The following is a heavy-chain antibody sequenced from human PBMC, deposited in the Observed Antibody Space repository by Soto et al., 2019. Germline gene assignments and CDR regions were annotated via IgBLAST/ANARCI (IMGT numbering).Heavy chain of an antibody. CDR3: ARVYSSSWDAFDI. CDR2: ISGSGGST. Sequence: EVQLLESGGGLVQPGGSLRLSCAASGFTFSSYAMSWVRQAPGKGLEWVSAISGSGGSTYYADSVKGRFTISRDNSKNTLYLQMNSLRAEDTAVYYCARVYSSSWDAFDIWGQGTMVTVSS. J-gene: IGHJ3*02. CDR1: GFTFSSYA. V-gene: IGHV3-23*01. D-gene: IGHD6-13*01.